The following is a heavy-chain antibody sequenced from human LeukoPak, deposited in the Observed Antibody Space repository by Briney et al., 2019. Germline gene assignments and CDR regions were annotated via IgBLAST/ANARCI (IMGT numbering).Heavy chain of an antibody. V-gene: IGHV3-15*01. CDR1: GFTFTNAW. CDR3: TTVRDPGDYAFDY. CDR2: ITANPHGGAT. D-gene: IGHD4-17*01. Sequence: GGSLRLSCAASGFTFTNAWMSWVRQTPGKGLEWVSRITANPHGGATDYAAPVNGRFTISRDDSKSTLYPQMNSLKTEDTAVYFCTTVRDPGDYAFDYWGQGTVVTVSS. J-gene: IGHJ4*02.